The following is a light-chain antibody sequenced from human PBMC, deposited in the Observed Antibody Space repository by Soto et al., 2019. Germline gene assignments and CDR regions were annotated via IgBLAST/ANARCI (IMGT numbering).Light chain of an antibody. V-gene: IGLV7-46*01. J-gene: IGLJ3*02. CDR3: LLSHGGTRV. CDR1: TGAVTSGHY. Sequence: QAVVTQEPSLTVSPGGTVILTCGFSTGAVTSGHYPYWFQQKPGLAPRTLIYDTSNKHSWTPARFSASLLGGKAAMTLSGAQHEDEAEYYCLLSHGGTRVFGGGTKLTVL. CDR2: DTS.